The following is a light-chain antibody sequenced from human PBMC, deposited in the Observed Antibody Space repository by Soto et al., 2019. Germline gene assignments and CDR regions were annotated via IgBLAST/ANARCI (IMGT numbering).Light chain of an antibody. V-gene: IGKV1-33*01. J-gene: IGKJ5*01. CDR1: HDISNS. CDR3: QQYDNLPIT. CDR2: DAS. Sequence: DIQMTQSPSSLSASVGDRVTITCQASHDISNSLNWYQQKPGKAPKLLIYDASNLETGDPSRFSGSGSGTDFTFTISSLQPEDIATYYCQQYDNLPITFGQGTRLEIK.